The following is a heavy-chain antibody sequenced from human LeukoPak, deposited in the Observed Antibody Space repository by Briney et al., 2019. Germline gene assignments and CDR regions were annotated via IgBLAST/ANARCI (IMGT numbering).Heavy chain of an antibody. CDR1: GYTLTELS. D-gene: IGHD3-22*01. J-gene: IGHJ5*02. CDR3: ATKLYYYDNSGYYYFNWFDP. V-gene: IGHV1-24*01. CDR2: FDPEDGET. Sequence: GASVKVSCKVSGYTLTELSMHWVRQAPGKGLEWMGGFDPEDGETIYAQKFQGRVTMTEDTSTDTAYMELSSLRSEDTAVYYCATKLYYYDNSGYYYFNWFDPWGQGTLVTVSS.